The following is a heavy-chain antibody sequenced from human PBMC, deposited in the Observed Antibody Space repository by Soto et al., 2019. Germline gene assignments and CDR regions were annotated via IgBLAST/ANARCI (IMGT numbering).Heavy chain of an antibody. J-gene: IGHJ4*02. CDR1: GGSISSGGYY. CDR3: AREDMSGTYYFDY. V-gene: IGHV4-61*08. D-gene: IGHD1-26*01. CDR2: IYYSGIT. Sequence: SETLSLTCTVSGGSISSGGYYWSWIRQHPGKGLEWIGYIYYSGITNSNPALKSRVFVSADMARNQFSLTLDSVTPADTAVYYCAREDMSGTYYFDYWGPGIQVTVSS.